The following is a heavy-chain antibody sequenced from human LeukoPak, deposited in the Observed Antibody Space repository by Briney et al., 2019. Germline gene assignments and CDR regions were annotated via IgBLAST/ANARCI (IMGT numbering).Heavy chain of an antibody. CDR2: MFPAGSHT. Sequence: GESLKISCQGSGYSFTNYLIGLVRQMPGKGLEWMGIMFPAGSHTIYSPSLQGHVIISADKSISTAYLQWSRLKASDIAMYYCARVRCCDDCQTRCFDYWGQGTLVTVSS. CDR1: GYSFTNYL. V-gene: IGHV5-51*01. J-gene: IGHJ4*02. D-gene: IGHD2-21*02. CDR3: ARVRCCDDCQTRCFDY.